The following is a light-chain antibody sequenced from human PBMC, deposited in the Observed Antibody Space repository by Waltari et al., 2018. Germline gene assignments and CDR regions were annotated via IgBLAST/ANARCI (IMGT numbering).Light chain of an antibody. CDR3: QSYDSSLSAV. Sequence: QSVLTQPPSVSGAPGHSVTISCTGSRSNIGAGYDVHWYQQLPGAAPKLLIYAFSNRPSGVPVRFYGSKSGTSASLSINGLQAEDEAVYYCQSYDSSLSAVFGGGTKVTVL. V-gene: IGLV1-40*01. J-gene: IGLJ3*02. CDR2: AFS. CDR1: RSNIGAGYD.